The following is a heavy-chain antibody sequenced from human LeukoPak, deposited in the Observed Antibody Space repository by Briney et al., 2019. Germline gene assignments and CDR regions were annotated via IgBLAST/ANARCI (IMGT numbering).Heavy chain of an antibody. V-gene: IGHV1-2*02. Sequence: ASVKVSCKASGYTFTGYYMHWVRQAPGQGLEWMGWINPNSENTKYAQKFQGRVTMTRDTSISTAYMELSSLISDDTAVYYCAKGLDYGDPYNFDYWGQGTLVTVSS. D-gene: IGHD4-17*01. CDR1: GYTFTGYY. CDR3: AKGLDYGDPYNFDY. CDR2: INPNSENT. J-gene: IGHJ4*02.